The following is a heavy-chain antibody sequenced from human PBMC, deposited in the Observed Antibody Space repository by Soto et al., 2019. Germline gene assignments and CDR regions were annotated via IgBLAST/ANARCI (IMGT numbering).Heavy chain of an antibody. V-gene: IGHV3-49*04. Sequence: EVQLVESGGDLVQPGRSLRLACTASEFTFDDYAMLWVRQAPGKGLEWVSFIRSKAHGGTTEYAASVKGRFTISRDDSKSIAFLQMNSLPTEDTAMYYCTRGLRGGSYFDYWGQGTLVTVSS. CDR1: EFTFDDYA. CDR2: IRSKAHGGTT. CDR3: TRGLRGGSYFDY. J-gene: IGHJ4*02. D-gene: IGHD3-16*01.